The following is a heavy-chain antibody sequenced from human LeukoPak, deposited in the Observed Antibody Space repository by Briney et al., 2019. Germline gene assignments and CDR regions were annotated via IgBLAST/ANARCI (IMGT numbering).Heavy chain of an antibody. CDR2: VIPILGIA. CDR1: GGTFSSYA. CDR3: ARVVLAAAGTHYFDY. D-gene: IGHD6-13*01. Sequence: ASVKVSCKASGGTFSSYAISWVRQAPGQGLEWMGRVIPILGIANYAQKFQGRVTITADKSTSTAYMELSSLRSEDTAVYYCARVVLAAAGTHYFDYWGQGTLVTVSS. J-gene: IGHJ4*02. V-gene: IGHV1-69*04.